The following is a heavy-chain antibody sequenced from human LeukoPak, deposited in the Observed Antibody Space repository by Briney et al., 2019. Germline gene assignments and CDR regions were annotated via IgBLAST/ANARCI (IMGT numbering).Heavy chain of an antibody. D-gene: IGHD2-21*01. CDR1: GYTFTAHG. CDR2: ITTYSGDT. Sequence: GSVKVSCKASGYTFTAHGISWVRQAPGQGLEWMGWITTYSGDTNYAQKFQDRVTMTTDTSTSTAYMGLRSLRSDDTAVYYCARDWGGICGGDCYLSYWGQGTLVTVSS. J-gene: IGHJ4*02. V-gene: IGHV1-18*01. CDR3: ARDWGGICGGDCYLSY.